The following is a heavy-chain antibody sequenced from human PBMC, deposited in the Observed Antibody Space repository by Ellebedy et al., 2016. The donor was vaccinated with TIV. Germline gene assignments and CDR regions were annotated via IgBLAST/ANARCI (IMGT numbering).Heavy chain of an antibody. CDR3: ARGHFIHYYDSSGYWYYFDY. D-gene: IGHD3-22*01. CDR1: GFTFSSYG. Sequence: GESLKISXAASGFTFSSYGMHWVRQAPGKGLEWVAVIWYDGSNKYYADSVKGRFTISRDNSKNTPYLQMNSLRAEDTAVYYCARGHFIHYYDSSGYWYYFDYWGQGTLVTVSS. CDR2: IWYDGSNK. V-gene: IGHV3-33*01. J-gene: IGHJ4*02.